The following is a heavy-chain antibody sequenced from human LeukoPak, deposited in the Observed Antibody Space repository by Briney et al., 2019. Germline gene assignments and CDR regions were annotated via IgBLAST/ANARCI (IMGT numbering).Heavy chain of an antibody. CDR2: IIPILGIA. J-gene: IGHJ3*02. D-gene: IGHD2-15*01. Sequence: SVKVSCKASGGTFSSYAISWVRQAPGQGLEWMGWIIPILGIANYAQKFQGRVTITADKSTSTAYMELSSLRSEDTAVYYCAREGTDIVVVVAATDDAFDIWGQGTMVTVSS. V-gene: IGHV1-69*10. CDR1: GGTFSSYA. CDR3: AREGTDIVVVVAATDDAFDI.